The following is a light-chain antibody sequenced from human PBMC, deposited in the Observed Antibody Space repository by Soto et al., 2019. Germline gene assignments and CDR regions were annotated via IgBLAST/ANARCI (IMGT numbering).Light chain of an antibody. CDR3: QDYSTYCT. CDR1: QSIDTW. Sequence: DIQMTQSPSTLSASVGDRVTITCRASQSIDTWLAWYQQKPGKAPKLLIHKASTLESGVPSRFSGSGSGIEFTLTISSLQPDDFATYYCQDYSTYCTFGQGTKVEIK. J-gene: IGKJ1*01. CDR2: KAS. V-gene: IGKV1-5*03.